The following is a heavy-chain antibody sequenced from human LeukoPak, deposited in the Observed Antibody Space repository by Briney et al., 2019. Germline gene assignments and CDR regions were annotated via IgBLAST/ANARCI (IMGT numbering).Heavy chain of an antibody. CDR2: IYHSGST. J-gene: IGHJ5*02. V-gene: IGHV4-30-2*01. Sequence: SETLSLTCAVSGVAISRGGYAWNWIRQPPGKGLEWIAYIYHSGSTYYNPSLKSRVTISVDTSKNQFSLRLSSVTAADTAVYYCARADGSGSYHWGQGTLVTVSS. CDR1: GVAISRGGYA. D-gene: IGHD3-10*01. CDR3: ARADGSGSYH.